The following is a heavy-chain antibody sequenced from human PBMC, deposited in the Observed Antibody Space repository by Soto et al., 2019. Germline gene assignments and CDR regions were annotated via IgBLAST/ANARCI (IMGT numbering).Heavy chain of an antibody. D-gene: IGHD3-10*01. J-gene: IGHJ6*03. CDR3: ARSRRLNYGSGSPRGQYYMDV. Sequence: QVQLVESGGGVVQPGRSLRLSCAASGFTFSSYGMHWVRQAPGKGLEWVAVIWYDGSNKYYADSVKGRFTISRDNSKNTLYLQMNSLRAEDKAVYYCARSRRLNYGSGSPRGQYYMDVWGKGTTVTVSS. V-gene: IGHV3-33*01. CDR1: GFTFSSYG. CDR2: IWYDGSNK.